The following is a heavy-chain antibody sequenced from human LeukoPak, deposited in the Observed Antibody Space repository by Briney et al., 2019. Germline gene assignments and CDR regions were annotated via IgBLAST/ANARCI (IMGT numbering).Heavy chain of an antibody. J-gene: IGHJ6*02. CDR2: INSDGSST. CDR1: GFTFSSYW. CDR3: ERDMVRGVNHYYYYYGMDV. V-gene: IGHV3-74*01. Sequence: GGSLRLSCAASGFTFSSYWMDWVRQAPGKGLVWVSRINSDGSSTNYADSVKGRFTISRHNSKNTLYLQMNRMRAEDTAVYYCERDMVRGVNHYYYYYGMDVWGQGTTVTVSS. D-gene: IGHD3-10*01.